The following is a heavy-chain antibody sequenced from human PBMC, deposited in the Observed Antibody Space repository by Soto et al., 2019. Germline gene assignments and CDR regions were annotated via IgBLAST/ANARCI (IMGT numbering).Heavy chain of an antibody. D-gene: IGHD5-12*01. CDR3: AREYSGYDLN. Sequence: GGSLRLSCAASGFTFSSYGMHWVRQAPGKGLEWVAVIRYDGSNKYYADSVKGGFTISRDNSKNTLYLQMNSLRAEDTAVYYCAREYSGYDLNWGQRTMVTVSS. CDR2: IRYDGSNK. V-gene: IGHV3-33*01. J-gene: IGHJ3*01. CDR1: GFTFSSYG.